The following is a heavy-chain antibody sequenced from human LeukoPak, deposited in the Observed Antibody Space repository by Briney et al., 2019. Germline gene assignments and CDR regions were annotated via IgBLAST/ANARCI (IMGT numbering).Heavy chain of an antibody. CDR1: GGSISSGGYY. J-gene: IGHJ4*02. CDR3: AIQGIAAAGYFDY. Sequence: SETLSLTCTVSGGSISSGGYYWSWIRQHPGKGLEWIGYIYYSGSTNYNPSLKSRVTISVDTSKNQFSLKLSSVTAADTAVYYCAIQGIAAAGYFDYWGQGTLVTVSS. CDR2: IYYSGST. D-gene: IGHD6-13*01. V-gene: IGHV4-61*08.